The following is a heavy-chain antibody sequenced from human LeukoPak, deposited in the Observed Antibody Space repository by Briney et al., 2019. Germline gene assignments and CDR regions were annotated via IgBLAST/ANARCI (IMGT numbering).Heavy chain of an antibody. CDR1: GLTISNNY. V-gene: IGHV3-66*01. J-gene: IGHJ4*02. Sequence: GGSLRLSCAASGLTISNNYWHWVRQAPGKRPEWVSIIYANGDTLYAASVRGRFTFSRDNSKNTLYLQMNSQRAEDTAIYYCAHGDYPLTYWGQGTLVTVSS. CDR2: IYANGDT. D-gene: IGHD4-17*01. CDR3: AHGDYPLTY.